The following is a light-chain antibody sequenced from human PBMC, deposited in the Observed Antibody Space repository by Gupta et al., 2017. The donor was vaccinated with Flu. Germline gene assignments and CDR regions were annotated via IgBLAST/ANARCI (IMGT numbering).Light chain of an antibody. V-gene: IGLV3-21*02. CDR2: ESS. Sequence: SYVLTQPPSMSVAPGQTPRIPCGGNNIGSTSVHWYQQDPGQAPVLVLSESSARPSGIPDRFSGSTSGNTATLTISRVEAVDEADYHCQVGESGRDLVFFGGGTNLTVL. J-gene: IGLJ2*01. CDR1: NIGSTS. CDR3: QVGESGRDLVF.